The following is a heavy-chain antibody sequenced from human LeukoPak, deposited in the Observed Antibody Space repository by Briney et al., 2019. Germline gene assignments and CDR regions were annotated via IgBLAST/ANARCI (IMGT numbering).Heavy chain of an antibody. Sequence: PGGSLRLSCAASGFTFNNYAMTWVRQAPGKGLEWVSAIGGSGDSTYYADSVKGRFTISRDNSKNTLYLQMNSLRAEDTAVYYCAKDPNGDYIGTFDIWGQGTMVTVSS. CDR2: IGGSGDST. D-gene: IGHD4-17*01. CDR1: GFTFNNYA. CDR3: AKDPNGDYIGTFDI. V-gene: IGHV3-23*01. J-gene: IGHJ3*02.